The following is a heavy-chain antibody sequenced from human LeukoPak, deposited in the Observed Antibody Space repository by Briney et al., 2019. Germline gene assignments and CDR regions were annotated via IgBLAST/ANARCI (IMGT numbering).Heavy chain of an antibody. J-gene: IGHJ4*02. CDR2: INPSGGST. CDR1: GYTFTSYY. Sequence: ASVKVSCKASGYTFTSYYMHWVRQAPGQGLEWMGIINPSGGSTSYAQKFQGRVTMTRDTSTSTVYTELSSLRSEDTAVYYCARNPGIAAAATKYYFDYWGQGTLVTVSS. CDR3: ARNPGIAAAATKYYFDY. V-gene: IGHV1-46*03. D-gene: IGHD6-13*01.